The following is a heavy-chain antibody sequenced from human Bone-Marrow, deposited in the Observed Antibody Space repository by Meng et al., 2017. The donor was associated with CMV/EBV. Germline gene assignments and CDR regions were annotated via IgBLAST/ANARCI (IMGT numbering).Heavy chain of an antibody. V-gene: IGHV3-21*05. CDR1: GFTFSSHN. J-gene: IGHJ6*02. CDR3: ARDDLKYQLLGGYYYYGMDV. CDR2: INSSG. Sequence: GESLKISCAASGFTFSSHNMKWVRQAPGKGLGWVSYINSSGMKGRFTISRDNAKNSVYLQVHSLRGEDTAVYYCARDDLKYQLLGGYYYYGMDVWGQGTTVTVSS. D-gene: IGHD2-2*01.